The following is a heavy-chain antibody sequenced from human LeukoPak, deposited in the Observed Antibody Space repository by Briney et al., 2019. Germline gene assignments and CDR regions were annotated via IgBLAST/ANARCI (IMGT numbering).Heavy chain of an antibody. J-gene: IGHJ4*02. V-gene: IGHV4-34*01. CDR2: INHSGST. Sequence: SETLSLTCAVYGGSFSGYYWSWIRQPPGKGLEWIGEINHSGSTYYNPSLKSRVTISIDTSKKNFSLNLSSVTAADTAVYYCARINGWSGAQYYFDSWGQGTLVTVSS. D-gene: IGHD6-19*01. CDR3: ARINGWSGAQYYFDS. CDR1: GGSFSGYY.